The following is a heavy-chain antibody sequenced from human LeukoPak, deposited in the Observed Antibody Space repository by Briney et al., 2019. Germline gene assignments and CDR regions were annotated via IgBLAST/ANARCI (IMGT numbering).Heavy chain of an antibody. D-gene: IGHD6-6*01. J-gene: IGHJ4*02. CDR3: ARTVHSSSHPLDY. V-gene: IGHV3-53*01. CDR2: IYSGGST. CDR1: GFTVSSSY. Sequence: PGGSLRLSCAASGFTVSSSYMSWVRQAPGKGLEWVSVIYSGGSTYYADSVKGRFTISRDNSKNTLYLQMNSLRAEDTAVYYCARTVHSSSHPLDYWGQGTLVTVSS.